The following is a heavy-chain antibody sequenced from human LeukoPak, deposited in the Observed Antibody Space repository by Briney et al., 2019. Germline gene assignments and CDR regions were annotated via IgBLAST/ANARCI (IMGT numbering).Heavy chain of an antibody. V-gene: IGHV4-4*07. D-gene: IGHD2-2*01. Sequence: SETLSLTCTVSGGSISSYYWSWIRQPAGKGLEWIGRIYTSGSTNYNPSLKSRVTVSVDTSKNQFSLKLSSVTAADTAVYYCARDLTVVVPAAIDNDAFDIWGQGTMVTVSS. J-gene: IGHJ3*02. CDR3: ARDLTVVVPAAIDNDAFDI. CDR2: IYTSGST. CDR1: GGSISSYY.